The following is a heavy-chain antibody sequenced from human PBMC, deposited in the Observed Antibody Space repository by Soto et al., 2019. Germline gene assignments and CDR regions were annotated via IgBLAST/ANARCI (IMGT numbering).Heavy chain of an antibody. CDR2: ITANNVNT. J-gene: IGHJ4*02. D-gene: IGHD3-22*01. CDR3: ARDMGGYYFEPNDY. V-gene: IGHV1-18*01. Sequence: SVKVSFKTSCYTFTSYGISWVRQAPGQGLEWMGWITANNVNTNYAQKFQGRVTMTTDTSTATAYMELRSLRSDDTAVYYCARDMGGYYFEPNDYWGQGTLVTVSS. CDR1: CYTFTSYG.